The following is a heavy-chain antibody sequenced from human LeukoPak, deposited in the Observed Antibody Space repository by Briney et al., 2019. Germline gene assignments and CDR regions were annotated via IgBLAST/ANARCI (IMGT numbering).Heavy chain of an antibody. D-gene: IGHD6-13*01. CDR1: GFSFSSYS. CDR3: VRRVPNNSSWYELFDY. CDR2: ISRSGSTI. J-gene: IGHJ4*02. V-gene: IGHV3-48*02. Sequence: GGSLRLSCAASGFSFSSYSMNWARQAPGKGLEWLSYISRSGSTIYYADSVKGRFTISRDSAKNSLYLQMNSLRDEDTAVYYCVRRVPNNSSWYELFDYWGQGTLVTVSS.